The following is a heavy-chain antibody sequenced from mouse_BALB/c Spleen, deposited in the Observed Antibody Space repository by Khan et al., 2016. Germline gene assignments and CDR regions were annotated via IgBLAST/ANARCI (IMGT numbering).Heavy chain of an antibody. CDR2: ISYSGRT. D-gene: IGHD2-4*01. J-gene: IGHJ2*01. CDR3: ARHYDYDDYFDY. CDR1: GYSITSDYA. V-gene: IGHV3-2*02. Sequence: VQLQESGPGLVKPSQSLSLTCTVTGYSITSDYAWNWIRQFPGNKLEWMGYISYSGRTSYNPSLKSRISITRDTSKNQFFLQLNSVTTEDTATYYCARHYDYDDYFDYWGQGTTLTVSS.